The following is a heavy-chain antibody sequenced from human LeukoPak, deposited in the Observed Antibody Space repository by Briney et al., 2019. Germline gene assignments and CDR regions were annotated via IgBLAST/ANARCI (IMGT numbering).Heavy chain of an antibody. V-gene: IGHV1-18*01. Sequence: ASVTVSCKASGYTFTSYGITWVRQAPGQGLEWVGWISGYNGHTNFAQKFQDRVTMTTDTSTTTAYMELRSLRSDDTAVYYCARDHCSSTSCYFPKGFDPWGQGTLVSVSS. D-gene: IGHD2-2*01. CDR2: ISGYNGHT. J-gene: IGHJ5*02. CDR1: GYTFTSYG. CDR3: ARDHCSSTSCYFPKGFDP.